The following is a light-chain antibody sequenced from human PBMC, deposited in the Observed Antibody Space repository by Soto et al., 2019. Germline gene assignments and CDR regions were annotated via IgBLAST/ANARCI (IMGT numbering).Light chain of an antibody. V-gene: IGKV3D-7*01. Sequence: IVMMQSPPTLSVSPWERATLSFRASQRVSSSYLTWYQQKPGQAPRLLIYGASTRATSIPARFSGSGSGTDFTLTISSLQPEDFAVYYCQQDYNLPHTFGGGTKVAIK. J-gene: IGKJ4*01. CDR1: QRVSSSY. CDR3: QQDYNLPHT. CDR2: GAS.